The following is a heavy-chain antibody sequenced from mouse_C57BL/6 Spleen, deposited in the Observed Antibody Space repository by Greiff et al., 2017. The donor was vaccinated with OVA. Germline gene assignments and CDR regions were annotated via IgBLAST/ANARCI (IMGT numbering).Heavy chain of an antibody. CDR3: ASGYGNYEFAY. J-gene: IGHJ3*01. CDR2: IYPGSGNT. Sequence: VKLQESGPELVKPGASVKISCKASGYSFTSYYIHWVKQRPGQGLEWIGWIYPGSGNTKYNEKFKGKATLTADTSSSTAYMQLSSLTSEDSAVYYCASGYGNYEFAYWGQGTLVTVSA. V-gene: IGHV1-66*01. D-gene: IGHD2-10*02. CDR1: GYSFTSYY.